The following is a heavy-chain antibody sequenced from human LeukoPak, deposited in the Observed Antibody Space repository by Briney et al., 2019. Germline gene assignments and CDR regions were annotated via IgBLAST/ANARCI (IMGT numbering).Heavy chain of an antibody. Sequence: SETLSLTCTVSGASISSSYWSWIRQPPGKGLEWIGFVYHSGSTNYNPSLKSRLVISIDMSKNQFSLRLMSVTAADTAVYYCARGAGSGYSLSFDFWGQGILVSVSS. CDR1: GASISSSY. J-gene: IGHJ4*02. V-gene: IGHV4-59*01. CDR3: ARGAGSGYSLSFDF. D-gene: IGHD3-3*01. CDR2: VYHSGST.